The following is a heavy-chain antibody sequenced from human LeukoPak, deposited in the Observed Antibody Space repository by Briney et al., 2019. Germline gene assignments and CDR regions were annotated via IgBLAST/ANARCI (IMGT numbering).Heavy chain of an antibody. V-gene: IGHV3-30*04. CDR2: ISYDGSNK. D-gene: IGHD3-22*01. J-gene: IGHJ3*02. CDR1: GFTFSSYA. CDR3: ARGVRYYYDSRNAFDI. Sequence: GGSLRLSCAASGFTFSSYAMHWVRQAPGKGLGWVAVISYDGSNKYYADSVKGRFTIYRDNSKNTLYLQMNSLRAEDTAVYYCARGVRYYYDSRNAFDIWGQGTMVTVS.